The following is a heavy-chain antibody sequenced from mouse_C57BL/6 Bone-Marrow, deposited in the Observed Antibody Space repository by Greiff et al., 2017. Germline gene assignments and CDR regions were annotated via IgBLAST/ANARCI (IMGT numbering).Heavy chain of an antibody. CDR3: ARDYGSIYWYFDV. CDR1: GYTFTSYD. Sequence: VQLQQSGPELVKPGASVKLSCKASGYTFTSYDINWVKQRPGQGLEWIGWIYPRDGSTTYNEKFKGKATLTVDTSSSTAYMELHSLTSEDSAVYFCARDYGSIYWYFDVWGTGTTVTVSS. V-gene: IGHV1-85*01. D-gene: IGHD1-1*01. CDR2: IYPRDGST. J-gene: IGHJ1*03.